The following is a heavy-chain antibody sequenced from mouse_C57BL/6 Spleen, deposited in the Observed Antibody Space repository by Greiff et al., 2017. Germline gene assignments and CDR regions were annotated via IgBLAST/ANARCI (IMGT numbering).Heavy chain of an antibody. Sequence: HVKQSGPELVKPGASVKISCKASGYTFTDYYINWVKQRPGQGLEWIGWIYPGSGNTKYNEKFKGKATLTVDTSSSTAYMQLSSLTSDDSAVYFCARRTTVEPLYFDYWGQGTTLTVSS. D-gene: IGHD1-1*01. CDR1: GYTFTDYY. J-gene: IGHJ2*01. CDR3: ARRTTVEPLYFDY. V-gene: IGHV1-84*01. CDR2: IYPGSGNT.